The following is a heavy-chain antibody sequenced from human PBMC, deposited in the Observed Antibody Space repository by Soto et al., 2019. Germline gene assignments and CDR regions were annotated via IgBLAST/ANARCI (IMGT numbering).Heavy chain of an antibody. CDR2: IDYSGST. CDR1: GGSISSSGYY. D-gene: IGHD3-10*01. Sequence: QLQLQESGPGLVKPSETLSLTCTVSGGSISSSGYYWGWIRQPPGKGLEWIGNIDYSGSTNYNPSLKSRVAISVNTSKNQFALKVSSVTAADTAVYYCSRRSYYGSGSIFDYWGQGTLVTVSS. J-gene: IGHJ4*02. CDR3: SRRSYYGSGSIFDY. V-gene: IGHV4-39*01.